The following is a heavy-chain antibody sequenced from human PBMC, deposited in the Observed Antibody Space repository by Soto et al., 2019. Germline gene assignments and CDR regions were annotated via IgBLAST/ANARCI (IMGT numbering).Heavy chain of an antibody. CDR3: ARDPIGYGGWFDP. D-gene: IGHD5-12*01. CDR1: GGSISGYY. J-gene: IGHJ5*02. V-gene: IGHV4-59*01. CDR2: IYYSGST. Sequence: SETLSLTCTVSGGSISGYYWSWILQPPWKGLEWIGYIYYSGSTNYNPSLKSRVTISVDTSKNQFSLKLSSVTAADTAVYYCARDPIGYGGWFDPWGQGTLVTVSS.